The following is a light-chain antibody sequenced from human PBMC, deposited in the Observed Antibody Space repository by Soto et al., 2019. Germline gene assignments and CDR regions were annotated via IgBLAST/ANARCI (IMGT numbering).Light chain of an antibody. CDR3: QQRSNWPRT. Sequence: EIVLTQSPGTLSLSPGERATVSCRASQSVNNNFLAWYQQKPGQAPRLLIYDASNRATGIPARFSGSGSGTDFTLTISSLEPEDFAVYYCQQRSNWPRTFGQGTKVDIK. V-gene: IGKV3-11*01. J-gene: IGKJ1*01. CDR2: DAS. CDR1: QSVNNN.